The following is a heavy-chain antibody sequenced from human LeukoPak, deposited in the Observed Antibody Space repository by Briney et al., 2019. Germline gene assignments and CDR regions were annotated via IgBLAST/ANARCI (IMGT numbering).Heavy chain of an antibody. Sequence: SVTVSFKASGGTFSSYAISWVRQAPGQGLEWMGGIIPIFGTANYAQKFQGRVTITTDETTSTDYMELSSLRSEDTAVYYCARVIAAAGHYYYYMDVWGKGTTVTVSS. CDR2: IIPIFGTA. CDR1: GGTFSSYA. D-gene: IGHD6-13*01. CDR3: ARVIAAAGHYYYYMDV. J-gene: IGHJ6*03. V-gene: IGHV1-69*05.